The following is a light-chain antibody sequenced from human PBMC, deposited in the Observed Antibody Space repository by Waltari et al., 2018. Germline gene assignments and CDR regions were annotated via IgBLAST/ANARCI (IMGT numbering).Light chain of an antibody. CDR2: EVS. V-gene: IGLV2-8*01. CDR1: SSDVGGYNY. J-gene: IGLJ1*01. CDR3: SSYAGSNNFV. Sequence: QSALTQPPSASGSPGQSVTISCTGPSSDVGGYNYVSWYQQHPGKAPTLMIYEVSKRPSGVPDRFSGSKSGNTASLTVSGLQAEDEADYYCSSYAGSNNFVFGTGTKVTVL.